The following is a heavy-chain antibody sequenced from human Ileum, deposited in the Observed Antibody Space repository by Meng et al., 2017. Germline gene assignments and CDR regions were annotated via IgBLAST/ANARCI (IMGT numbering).Heavy chain of an antibody. CDR2: INTGNGDA. CDR3: ARGHQNYDILTGSY. J-gene: IGHJ4*02. V-gene: IGHV1-3*04. CDR1: GYTFTRYA. Sequence: QVQLVQSGAAVKKPGASVKVSCKASGYTFTRYAMHWVRQAPGQRLEWMGWINTGNGDAKYSQRFQGRVTITRDTSASTVYMELSSLGSEDTTVYYCARGHQNYDILTGSYWGQGTLVTVSS. D-gene: IGHD3-9*01.